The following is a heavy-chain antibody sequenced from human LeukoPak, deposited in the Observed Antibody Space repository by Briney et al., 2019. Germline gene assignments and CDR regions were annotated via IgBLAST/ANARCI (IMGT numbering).Heavy chain of an antibody. CDR2: IIPIFGTA. V-gene: IGHV1-69*05. J-gene: IGHJ4*02. Sequence: SVKVSCKASGSTFSSYAISWVRQAPGQGLEWMGGIIPIFGTANYAQKFQGRVTMTRDTSTSTVYMELSSLRSEDTAVYYCARAVAYYYDSSGYYAYWGQGTLVTVSS. CDR1: GSTFSSYA. D-gene: IGHD3-22*01. CDR3: ARAVAYYYDSSGYYAY.